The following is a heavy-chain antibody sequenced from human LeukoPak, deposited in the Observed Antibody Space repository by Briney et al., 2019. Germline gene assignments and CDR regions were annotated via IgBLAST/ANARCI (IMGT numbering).Heavy chain of an antibody. CDR2: TENKAQRFTT. V-gene: IGHV3-72*01. Sequence: GGSRRLSCAASGFTFSDHHMDWVRQAPGKGLEWVGRTENKAQRFTTQYAASVQGRFTISRDGSKNSMSLQMSSLKSEDTAVYYCRVATTNPDYWGQGTLVTVSS. CDR1: GFTFSDHH. D-gene: IGHD5-12*01. CDR3: RVATTNPDY. J-gene: IGHJ4*02.